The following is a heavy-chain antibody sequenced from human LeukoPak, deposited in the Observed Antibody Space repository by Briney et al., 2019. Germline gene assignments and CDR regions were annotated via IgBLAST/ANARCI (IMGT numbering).Heavy chain of an antibody. CDR1: GHSISSGYY. Sequence: SETLSLTCTVSGHSISSGYYWGWIRQPPGKGLEWIGSIYHSGSTYYNPSLKSRVTISVDTSKNQFSLKLSSVTAADTAVYYCARGENYYDSSGYFPGDYWGQGTLVTVSS. D-gene: IGHD3-22*01. CDR2: IYHSGST. V-gene: IGHV4-38-2*02. CDR3: ARGENYYDSSGYFPGDY. J-gene: IGHJ4*02.